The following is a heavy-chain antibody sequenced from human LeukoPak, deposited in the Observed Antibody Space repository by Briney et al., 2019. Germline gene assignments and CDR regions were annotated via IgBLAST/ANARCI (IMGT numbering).Heavy chain of an antibody. J-gene: IGHJ4*02. CDR3: CISSQGGLAY. CDR2: IIPILGIA. D-gene: IGHD1-14*01. CDR1: GGTFSSYT. V-gene: IGHV1-69*02. Sequence: SVKVSCKASGGTFSSYTISWVRQAPGQGLEWMGRIIPILGIANYAQKFQGRVTITADKSTSTAYMELNSLRSEDTAVYHCCISSQGGLAYWGQGTLVTVSS.